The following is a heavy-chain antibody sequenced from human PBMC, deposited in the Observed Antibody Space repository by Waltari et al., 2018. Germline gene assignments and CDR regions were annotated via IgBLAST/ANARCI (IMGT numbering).Heavy chain of an antibody. J-gene: IGHJ3*02. D-gene: IGHD1-7*01. CDR3: ASLGRYTWNYYAFDI. CDR2: IYYRGST. CDR1: GGSISSHY. V-gene: IGHV4-59*11. Sequence: QVQLQKSGPGLVKPSETLSLNCTVSGGSISSHYWGWIRQPPGKGLEWIGYIYYRGSTNYNPSLKSRVTLSINTSKNQFSLKLTSVTAADTAVYYCASLGRYTWNYYAFDIWGQGTKVTVSS.